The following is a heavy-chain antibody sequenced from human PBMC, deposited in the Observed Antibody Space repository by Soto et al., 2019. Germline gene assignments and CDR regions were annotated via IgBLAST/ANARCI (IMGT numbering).Heavy chain of an antibody. CDR3: AKALVPALTAKFGY. D-gene: IGHD5-18*01. CDR1: GFIFNNYA. V-gene: IGHV3-23*01. Sequence: GGSLRLSCAASGFIFNNYAMTWVRQAPGKGLEWVSTVTASGGGTFYANSVKGRFTISRDNSRNTLHLQMSSLRVEDTALYYCAKALVPALTAKFGYWGQGTLVTVSS. CDR2: VTASGGGT. J-gene: IGHJ4*02.